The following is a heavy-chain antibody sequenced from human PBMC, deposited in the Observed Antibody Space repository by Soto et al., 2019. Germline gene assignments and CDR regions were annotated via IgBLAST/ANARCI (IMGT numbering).Heavy chain of an antibody. CDR3: AIYGGHPVHFAY. CDR2: IYYSGST. Sequence: PSATLSLTCTVSGVSIISSSYYWIWIRQPPGKGLEWIGYIYYSGSTYYNPSLKSRVTISVDTSKNQFSLKLSSVTAADTAVYFFAIYGGHPVHFAYRAQGTPVLVSS. J-gene: IGHJ4*02. D-gene: IGHD4-17*01. V-gene: IGHV4-30-4*01. CDR1: GVSIISSSYY.